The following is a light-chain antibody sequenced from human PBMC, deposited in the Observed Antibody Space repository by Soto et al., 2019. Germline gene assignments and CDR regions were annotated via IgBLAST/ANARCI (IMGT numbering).Light chain of an antibody. CDR2: EVT. J-gene: IGLJ1*01. CDR1: SNDVGGSNY. Sequence: QSALTQPASVSGSPGQSITISCTGTSNDVGGSNYVSWYQQYPGKVPKLIISEVTDRPAGVSDRFSGSMSGNTASLTISGLQAEDEADYYCSSHTNSSPFVFGTGTKLTVL. CDR3: SSHTNSSPFV. V-gene: IGLV2-14*01.